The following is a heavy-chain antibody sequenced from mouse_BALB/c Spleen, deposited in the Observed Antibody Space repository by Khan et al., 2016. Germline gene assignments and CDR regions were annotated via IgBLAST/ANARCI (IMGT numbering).Heavy chain of an antibody. Sequence: VQLQQSGAELVKPGASVKLSCTASGFNIKDTYMHWVKQRPEQGLEWIGRIDPANDNTKYDPKFQGKATITADTSSNTAYLQLSSLTSEDTAVYYCSSNSDCYDAALDDWGQGTSVPVSS. J-gene: IGHJ4*01. CDR2: IDPANDNT. V-gene: IGHV14-3*02. CDR3: SSNSDCYDAALDD. D-gene: IGHD2-12*01. CDR1: GFNIKDTY.